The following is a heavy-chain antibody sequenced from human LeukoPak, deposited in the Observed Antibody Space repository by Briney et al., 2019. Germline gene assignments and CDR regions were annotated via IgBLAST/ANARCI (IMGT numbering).Heavy chain of an antibody. CDR3: ANHGVYSGSYSMDV. V-gene: IGHV3-23*01. CDR1: GFTFSSYT. D-gene: IGHD1-26*01. CDR2: FGNSA. Sequence: GGSLRLSCAASGFTFSSYTMSWVRQAPGKGLEWVSTFGNSAHYADSVKGRFTISRDNSKNTLYLQMNSLRADDTAVYYCANHGVYSGSYSMDVWGQGTTVIVSS. J-gene: IGHJ6*02.